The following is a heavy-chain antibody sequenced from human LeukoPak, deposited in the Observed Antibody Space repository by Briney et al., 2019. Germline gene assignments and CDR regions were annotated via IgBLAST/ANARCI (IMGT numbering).Heavy chain of an antibody. V-gene: IGHV3-23*01. CDR2: INANSIST. CDR1: GFAFSVYA. D-gene: IGHD6-19*01. Sequence: GGSLRLSCAASGFAFSVYAMSWLRQPPGKGLEWVSTINANSISTSYAASVRGRFTTSRDNSKNTLYLQLNTLRADDTATYYCAKPISGGLAVTADWFHPWGQGTLVVVSS. J-gene: IGHJ5*01. CDR3: AKPISGGLAVTADWFHP.